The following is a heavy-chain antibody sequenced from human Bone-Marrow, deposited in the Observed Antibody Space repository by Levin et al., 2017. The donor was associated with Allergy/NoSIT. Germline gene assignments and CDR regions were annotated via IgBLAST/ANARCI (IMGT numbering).Heavy chain of an antibody. J-gene: IGHJ4*02. CDR3: ARGDTMVQGVMFY. CDR1: GFTFSSYA. V-gene: IGHV3-30-3*01. D-gene: IGHD3-10*01. CDR2: ISYDGSNK. Sequence: LSLTCAASGFTFSSYAMHWVRQAPGKGLEWVAVISYDGSNKYYADSVKGRFTISRDNSKNTLYLQMNSLRAEDTAVYYCARGDTMVQGVMFYWGQGTLVTVSS.